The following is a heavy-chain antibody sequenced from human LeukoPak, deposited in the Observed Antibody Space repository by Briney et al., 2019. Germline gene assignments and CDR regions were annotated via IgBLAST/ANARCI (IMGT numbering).Heavy chain of an antibody. CDR2: ISTSGTYT. V-gene: IGHV3-11*03. CDR1: GFTFSDHY. CDR3: ARGHYGLDV. Sequence: PGGSLRLSCAASGFTFSDHYMSWIRQVPGKGLEWVSYISTSGTYTNYADSVKGRFTISRDNAKNSLYLQMNSLRAEDTAVYYCARGHYGLDVWGRGTTVTVSS. J-gene: IGHJ6*02.